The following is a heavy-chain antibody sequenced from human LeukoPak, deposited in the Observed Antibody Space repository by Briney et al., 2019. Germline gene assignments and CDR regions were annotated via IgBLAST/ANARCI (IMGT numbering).Heavy chain of an antibody. CDR1: GFTFSSYA. CDR3: AKGVTTGLYYYGMDV. CDR2: ISGSGGST. J-gene: IGHJ6*02. D-gene: IGHD4-17*01. Sequence: GGSLRLSCAASGFTFSSYAMSWVRQASGKGLEWVSAISGSGGSTYYADSVKGRFTISRDNSKNTLYLQMNSLRAEDTAVYYCAKGVTTGLYYYGMDVWGQGTTATVSS. V-gene: IGHV3-23*01.